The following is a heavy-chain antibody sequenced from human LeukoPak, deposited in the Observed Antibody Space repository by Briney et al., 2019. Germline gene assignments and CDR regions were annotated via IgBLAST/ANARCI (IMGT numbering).Heavy chain of an antibody. CDR1: GFTFSDYS. CDR3: ARDHNYAFDY. CDR2: IGLSSGAR. D-gene: IGHD5-18*01. Sequence: PGGSLRLSCAASGFTFSDYSMNWVRQAPGKGLEWPSYIGLSSGARYYADSVKGRFSISSDNAKNSLSLQMNSLRADDTAVYYCARDHNYAFDYWGQGTLVTVSS. J-gene: IGHJ4*02. V-gene: IGHV3-48*04.